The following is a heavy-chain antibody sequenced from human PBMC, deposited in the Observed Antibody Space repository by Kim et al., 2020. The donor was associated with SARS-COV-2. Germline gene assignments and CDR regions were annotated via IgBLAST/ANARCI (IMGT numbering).Heavy chain of an antibody. CDR3: ARVGSYGGSSWYYFDY. J-gene: IGHJ4*02. V-gene: IGHV3-21*01. D-gene: IGHD6-13*01. Sequence: VKGRFTISLDNAKNSLYLQMNRLRAEDTAVYYCARVGSYGGSSWYYFDYWGQGTLVTVSS.